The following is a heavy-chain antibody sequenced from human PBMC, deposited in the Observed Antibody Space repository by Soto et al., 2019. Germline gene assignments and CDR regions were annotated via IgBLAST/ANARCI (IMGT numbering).Heavy chain of an antibody. Sequence: PSQTLSLTCVIYGDSVSSNSAAWNWIRQSPSRGLEWLGRTYYRSKWYNDYAVSVKSRITINPDTSKNQFSLQLNSVTPEDTAVYYCARGDYGDYLGYYYYYMDVWGKGTTVTVSS. CDR1: GDSVSSNSAA. V-gene: IGHV6-1*01. D-gene: IGHD4-17*01. J-gene: IGHJ6*03. CDR2: TYYRSKWYN. CDR3: ARGDYGDYLGYYYYYMDV.